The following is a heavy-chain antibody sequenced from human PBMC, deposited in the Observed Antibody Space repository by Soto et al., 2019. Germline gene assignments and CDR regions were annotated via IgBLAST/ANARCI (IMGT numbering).Heavy chain of an antibody. Sequence: QVQLQESGPGLVKPSGTLSLTCVVSDGSISSNWWSWVRQPPGKGLEWIGEISHNGNTNYNPSLKSRVIMSVDRSKNQCSVQVRSVTAADTAVYYCARVLSSWTRCDSWGQGALVTVSS. D-gene: IGHD6-13*01. J-gene: IGHJ4*02. V-gene: IGHV4-4*02. CDR2: ISHNGNT. CDR1: DGSISSNW. CDR3: ARVLSSWTRCDS.